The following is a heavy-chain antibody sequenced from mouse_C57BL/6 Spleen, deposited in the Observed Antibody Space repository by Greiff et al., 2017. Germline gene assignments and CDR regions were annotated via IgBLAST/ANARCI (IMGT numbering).Heavy chain of an antibody. J-gene: IGHJ4*01. D-gene: IGHD1-1*01. CDR2: INPISGYT. Sequence: QVQLQQSGAELARPGASVPMSCKSSGYTFPSYTLHLLKQRPGQGLEWIGYINPISGYTKYNQKFKDKATLTADKSSSTSYMQLSSLTSEDSAVYYCARYYGSSYDYAMDYWGQGTSVTVSS. CDR3: ARYYGSSYDYAMDY. V-gene: IGHV1-4*01. CDR1: GYTFPSYT.